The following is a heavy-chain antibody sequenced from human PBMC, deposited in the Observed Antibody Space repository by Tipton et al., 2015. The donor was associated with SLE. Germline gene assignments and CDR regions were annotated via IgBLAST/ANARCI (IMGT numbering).Heavy chain of an antibody. Sequence: TLSLTCTVSGGSISSGGYYWSWIRQSPGKGLEWIGYISYSGSTNYNSSLKSRLTISVDTSKNQFSLKLSSVTAADTAVYYCARAKNSPGDDAFDIWGQGTRVTVSS. D-gene: IGHD3-10*01. J-gene: IGHJ3*02. CDR3: ARAKNSPGDDAFDI. V-gene: IGHV4-31*03. CDR2: ISYSGST. CDR1: GGSISSGGYY.